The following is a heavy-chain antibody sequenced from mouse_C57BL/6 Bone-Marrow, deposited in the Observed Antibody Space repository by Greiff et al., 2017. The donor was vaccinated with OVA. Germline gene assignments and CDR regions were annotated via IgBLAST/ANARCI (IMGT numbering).Heavy chain of an antibody. CDR3: SEDSAVDYCADYGSSLEYFDV. Sequence: QVQLKQSGPELARPWASVKISCQAFYTFSRRVHFAIRDTNYWMQWVKQRPGQGLEWIGAIYPGNGDPSYNQKFKGKATLTADKSSSTAYMQLSSLTSEDSAVDYCADYGSSLEYFDVWGTGTTVTVSS. CDR1: YTFSRRVH. D-gene: IGHD1-1*01. CDR2: GQGLEWIG. J-gene: IGHJ1*03. V-gene: IGHV1-87*01.